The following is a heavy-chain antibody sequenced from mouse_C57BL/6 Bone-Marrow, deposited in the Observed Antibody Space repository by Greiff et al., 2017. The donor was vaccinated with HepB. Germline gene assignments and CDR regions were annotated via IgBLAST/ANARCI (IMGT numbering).Heavy chain of an antibody. CDR2: ISYSGST. V-gene: IGHV3-8*01. D-gene: IGHD1-1*01. CDR3: ARYPEYYYGHYAMDY. CDR1: GYSITSDY. J-gene: IGHJ4*01. Sequence: EVKLQESGPGLAKPSQTLSLTCSVTGYSITSDYWNWIRQFPGNKLEYMGYISYSGSTYYNPSLKSRISITRATSKNQSYLQLISVTTDDTSTYYCARYPEYYYGHYAMDYWGQGTSVTVSS.